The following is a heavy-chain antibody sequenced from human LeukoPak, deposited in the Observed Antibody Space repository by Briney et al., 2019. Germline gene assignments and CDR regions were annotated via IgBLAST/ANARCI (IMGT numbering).Heavy chain of an antibody. CDR1: GFTFSTYG. Sequence: PGRSLRLSCAASGFTFSTYGMHLVRQAPGRGLEWVAVIWYDGTNKYYGDSVKGRFTISRDNSKNTLYLQMNSLRAEDTAVYYCARAVGPFDYWGQGTLVTVSS. V-gene: IGHV3-33*01. J-gene: IGHJ4*02. CDR3: ARAVGPFDY. CDR2: IWYDGTNK.